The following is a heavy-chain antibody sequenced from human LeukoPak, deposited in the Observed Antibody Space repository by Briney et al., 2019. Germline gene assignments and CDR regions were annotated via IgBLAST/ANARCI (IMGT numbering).Heavy chain of an antibody. D-gene: IGHD5-18*01. J-gene: IGHJ4*02. CDR3: AIYRAYSYVRY. Sequence: SETLSLTCAVYGGSFSGYYWSWIRQPPGKGLEWIGEINHSGGTNYNPSLKSRVTISVDTSKNQFSLSLTSVAAADTAVYYCAIYRAYSYVRYWGQGSLVTVSS. CDR2: INHSGGT. V-gene: IGHV4-34*01. CDR1: GGSFSGYY.